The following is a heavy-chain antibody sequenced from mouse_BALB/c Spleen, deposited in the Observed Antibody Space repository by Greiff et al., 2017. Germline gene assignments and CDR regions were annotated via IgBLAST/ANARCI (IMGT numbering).Heavy chain of an antibody. Sequence: EVQLQQSGPGLVKPSQSLSLTCTVTGYSITSDYAWNWIRQFPGNKLEWMGYISYSGSTSYNPSLKSRISITRDTSKNQFFLQLNSVTTEDTATYYCAREGNYRSAWFAYWGQGTLVTVSA. CDR2: ISYSGST. CDR3: AREGNYRSAWFAY. D-gene: IGHD2-14*01. J-gene: IGHJ3*01. V-gene: IGHV3-2*02. CDR1: GYSITSDYA.